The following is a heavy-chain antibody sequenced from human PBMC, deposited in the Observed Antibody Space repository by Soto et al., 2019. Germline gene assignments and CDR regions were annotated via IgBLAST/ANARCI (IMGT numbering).Heavy chain of an antibody. D-gene: IGHD3-10*01. CDR3: ARVRVSAFYDNWFDP. J-gene: IGHJ5*02. V-gene: IGHV4-59*01. Sequence: SETLSLTCTVSGGSTINYYWIWIRQSPGRGLEWIGNIYSSGNTKYNPSLGSRVTISIDTSKNQLSLKLNSVTAADTAIYYCARVRVSAFYDNWFDPWGQGTLVTVSS. CDR2: IYSSGNT. CDR1: GGSTINYY.